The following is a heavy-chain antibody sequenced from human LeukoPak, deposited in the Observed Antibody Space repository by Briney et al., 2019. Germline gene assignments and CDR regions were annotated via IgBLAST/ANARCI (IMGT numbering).Heavy chain of an antibody. CDR1: GGSISSGSYY. CDR2: IYTSGST. Sequence: TLSLTCTVSGGSISSGSYYWSWIRQPAGKGLEWIGRIYTSGSTNYNPSLKSRVTISVDTSKNQFSLKLSSVTAADTAVYYCARGKTITMIVVARRMGAFDIWGQGTMVTVSS. V-gene: IGHV4-61*02. D-gene: IGHD3-22*01. CDR3: ARGKTITMIVVARRMGAFDI. J-gene: IGHJ3*02.